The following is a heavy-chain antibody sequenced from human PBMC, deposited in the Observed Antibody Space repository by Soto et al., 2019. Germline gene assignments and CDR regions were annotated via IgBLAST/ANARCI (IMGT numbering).Heavy chain of an antibody. J-gene: IGHJ4*02. V-gene: IGHV2-70*11. CDR3: ARSTPSVAGAAYFDY. Sequence: SGPTLVNPTQTLTLTCTFSGISLSTSGMCVSWIRQPPGKALEWLARIDWDDDKYYSTSLKTRLTISKDTSKNQVVLTMTNMDPVDTATYYCARSTPSVAGAAYFDYWGQGTLVTVSS. CDR1: GISLSTSGMC. CDR2: IDWDDDK. D-gene: IGHD6-19*01.